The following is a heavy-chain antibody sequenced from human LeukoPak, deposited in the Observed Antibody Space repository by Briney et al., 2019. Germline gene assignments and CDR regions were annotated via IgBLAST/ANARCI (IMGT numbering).Heavy chain of an antibody. Sequence: GASVKVSCKASGGTFSSYAVNWVRQAPGQGLEWMGRIIPILETTNYTQKLLDRVTVTADKSAVIVYMELSSMRPEDTAVYYCSRAALDGDYAWDQWGQGTLVTVSS. CDR2: IIPILETT. CDR3: SRAALDGDYAWDQ. V-gene: IGHV1-69*04. D-gene: IGHD4-17*01. CDR1: GGTFSSYA. J-gene: IGHJ4*02.